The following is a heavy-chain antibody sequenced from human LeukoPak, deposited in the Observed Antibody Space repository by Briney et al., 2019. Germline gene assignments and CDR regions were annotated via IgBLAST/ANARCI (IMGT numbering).Heavy chain of an antibody. CDR2: IIPIFGTA. Sequence: ASVKVSCKASGGTFSSYAISWVRQAPGQGLEWMGGIIPIFGTANYAQKFQGRVTITTDESTSTAYMELSSLRSEDTAVYYCARGRSTSEQLVWYFDLWGRGTLVTVSS. CDR3: ARGRSTSEQLVWYFDL. CDR1: GGTFSSYA. D-gene: IGHD6-6*01. J-gene: IGHJ2*01. V-gene: IGHV1-69*05.